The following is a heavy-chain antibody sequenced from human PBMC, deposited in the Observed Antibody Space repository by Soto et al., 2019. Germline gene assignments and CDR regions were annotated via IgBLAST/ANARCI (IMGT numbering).Heavy chain of an antibody. Sequence: PGGSLRLSCAASGFTFSSYGMHWVRQAPGKGLEWVAVIWYDGSNKYYADSVKGRFTISRDNSKNTLYLQMNSLRAEDTAVYYCARDIVVVPAAPYYYYYGMDVWGQGTTVTVSS. CDR3: ARDIVVVPAAPYYYYYGMDV. CDR2: IWYDGSNK. V-gene: IGHV3-33*01. D-gene: IGHD2-2*01. CDR1: GFTFSSYG. J-gene: IGHJ6*02.